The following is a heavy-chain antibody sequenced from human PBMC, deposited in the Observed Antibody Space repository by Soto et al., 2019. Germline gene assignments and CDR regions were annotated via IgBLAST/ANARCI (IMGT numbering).Heavy chain of an antibody. CDR2: ISYDGSNK. D-gene: IGHD2-15*01. CDR1: GFTFSSYG. V-gene: IGHV3-30*18. Sequence: QVQLVESGGGVVQPGRSLRLSCAASGFTFSSYGMHWVRQAPGKGLEWVAVISYDGSNKYYADSVKGRFTISRDNSKNTLYLKMNSLRAEDTAVYYCAKDQWDRRTDIVVVVAATSSFYYYYGMDVWGQGTTVTVSS. CDR3: AKDQWDRRTDIVVVVAATSSFYYYYGMDV. J-gene: IGHJ6*02.